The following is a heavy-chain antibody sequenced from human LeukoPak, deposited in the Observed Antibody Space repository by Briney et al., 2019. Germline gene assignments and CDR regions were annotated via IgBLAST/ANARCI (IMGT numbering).Heavy chain of an antibody. V-gene: IGHV3-74*01. D-gene: IGHD2-2*01. Sequence: GGSLRLSCAASGFTFSSYWMHWVRHAPGKGLVWVSRINTDGSSTSYADSVKGRFTISRDNAKNTLYLQMNSLRAEDTAVYYCARDLPGVVVPADPTNAFDIWGQGTMVTVSS. J-gene: IGHJ3*02. CDR1: GFTFSSYW. CDR2: INTDGSST. CDR3: ARDLPGVVVPADPTNAFDI.